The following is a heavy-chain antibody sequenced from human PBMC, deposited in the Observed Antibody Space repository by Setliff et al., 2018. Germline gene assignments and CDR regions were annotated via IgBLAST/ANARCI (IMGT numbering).Heavy chain of an antibody. J-gene: IGHJ4*02. D-gene: IGHD3-10*01. CDR3: ARGYYNGRGYYYLPCSFDS. V-gene: IGHV4-61*09. CDR2: IHGTEGT. Sequence: PSKTLSLTCTVSDGSLYSGNYYWTWIRQPAGKALEWIGHIHGTEGTHYNPSLESRVTISRDKSPNQFSLMLRSVTAADTALYYCARGYYNGRGYYYLPCSFDSWGRGIVVTVSS. CDR1: DGSLYSGNYY.